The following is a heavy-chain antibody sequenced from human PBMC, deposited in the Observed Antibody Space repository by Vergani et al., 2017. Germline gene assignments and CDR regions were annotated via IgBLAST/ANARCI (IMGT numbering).Heavy chain of an antibody. CDR2: ISGTGGGST. Sequence: EVQLWESGGGLVQPGGSLRLSCAASGFTFSSYAMSWVRQGPGKGLGWVSGISGTGGGSTYSADSVKGRFTIARDNSKNTLYLQMNSLRAEDTAVYYCASRNYYSSSGYYPYYFDYWGQGTMVTVSS. CDR1: GFTFSSYA. J-gene: IGHJ4*03. D-gene: IGHD3-22*01. V-gene: IGHV3-23*01. CDR3: ASRNYYSSSGYYPYYFDY.